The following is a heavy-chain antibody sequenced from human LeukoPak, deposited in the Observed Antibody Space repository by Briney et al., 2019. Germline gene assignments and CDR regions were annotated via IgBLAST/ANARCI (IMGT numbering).Heavy chain of an antibody. V-gene: IGHV4-39*01. CDR3: ARRLIVVGARSYYFDY. CDR1: GGSISSSSYY. Sequence: SETLSLTCTVSGGSISSSSYYWGWIRQPPGKGLEWIGSIYYSGSTYYSPSLKSRVTISVDTSKNQFSLKLSSVTAADTAVYYCARRLIVVGARSYYFDYWGQGTLVTVSS. CDR2: IYYSGST. D-gene: IGHD1-26*01. J-gene: IGHJ4*02.